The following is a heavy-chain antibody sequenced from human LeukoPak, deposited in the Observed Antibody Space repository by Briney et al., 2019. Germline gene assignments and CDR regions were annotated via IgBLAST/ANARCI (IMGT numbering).Heavy chain of an antibody. CDR2: ISSSGSTI. J-gene: IGHJ2*01. V-gene: IGHV3-11*01. D-gene: IGHD2-2*01. CDR3: ARDDCSSTSCYWYFDL. Sequence: PGGSLRLSCAASGFTFSDYYMSWIRQAPGKGLEWVPYISSSGSTIYYADSVKGRFTISRDNAKNSLYLQMNSLRAEDTAVYYCARDDCSSTSCYWYFDLWGRGTLVTVSS. CDR1: GFTFSDYY.